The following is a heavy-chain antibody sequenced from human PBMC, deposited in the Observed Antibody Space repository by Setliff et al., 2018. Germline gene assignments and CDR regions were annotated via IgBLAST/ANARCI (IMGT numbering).Heavy chain of an antibody. Sequence: PSETLSLTCTVSGGYIRSFHWSWIRQPPGKGLEWIGYIYYSGTTNYNPSLKSRVTISVDTSKKQFSLKLSSVTAADTAVYYCAREYYYARSRNFDYWGQGTLVTVSS. V-gene: IGHV4-59*01. CDR1: GGYIRSFH. J-gene: IGHJ4*02. CDR3: AREYYYARSRNFDY. D-gene: IGHD3-22*01. CDR2: IYYSGTT.